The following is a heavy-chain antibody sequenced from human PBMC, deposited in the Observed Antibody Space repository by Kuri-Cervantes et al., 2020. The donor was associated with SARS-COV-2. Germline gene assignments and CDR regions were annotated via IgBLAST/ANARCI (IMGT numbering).Heavy chain of an antibody. D-gene: IGHD3-3*01. CDR3: ARSKSWRWFDP. Sequence: SQTLSLTCAVFGYSISSGYYWGWIRQPPGKGLEWIGSIYHSGSTYYNPSLKSRVTISVDTSKNQFSLKLSSVTAADTAVYYCARSKSWRWFDPWGQGTLVTVSS. J-gene: IGHJ5*02. V-gene: IGHV4-38-2*01. CDR1: GYSISSGYY. CDR2: IYHSGST.